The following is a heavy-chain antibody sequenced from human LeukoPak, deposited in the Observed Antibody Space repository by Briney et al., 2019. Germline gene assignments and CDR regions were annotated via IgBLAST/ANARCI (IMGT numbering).Heavy chain of an antibody. V-gene: IGHV4-59*08. CDR2: IYYSGST. CDR3: ARGGNYGDYDGYFDY. J-gene: IGHJ4*02. Sequence: SETLSLTCTVSGGSISSYYWSWIRQPPGXGLEWIGYIYYSGSTNYNPSLRSRVTISVDTSKNQFSLKLSSVTAADTAVYYCARGGNYGDYDGYFDYWGQGTLVTVSS. CDR1: GGSISSYY. D-gene: IGHD4-17*01.